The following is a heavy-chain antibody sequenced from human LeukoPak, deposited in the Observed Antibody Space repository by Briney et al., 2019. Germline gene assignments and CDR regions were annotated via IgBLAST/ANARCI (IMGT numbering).Heavy chain of an antibody. V-gene: IGHV4-61*01. D-gene: IGHD6-13*01. Sequence: KPSETLSLTCTVSGGSVSSDSSYWSWIRQPPGKGLEWLGYIGYSGSTDYNPSLKSRVSISLGTSKNQVSLKPTSVTAADTAVYYCARGYRNNWRFDSWGQGTLVTVSS. CDR2: IGYSGST. J-gene: IGHJ4*02. CDR1: GGSVSSDSSY. CDR3: ARGYRNNWRFDS.